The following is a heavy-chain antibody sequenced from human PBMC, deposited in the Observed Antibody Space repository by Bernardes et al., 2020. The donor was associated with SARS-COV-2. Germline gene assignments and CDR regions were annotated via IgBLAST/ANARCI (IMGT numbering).Heavy chain of an antibody. CDR2: LSYEGSKK. CDR1: GFTLNNYG. Sequence: WSPRLSVIASGFTLNNYGMHWVRQAPGKGLEWVAVLSYEGSKKYYAVPVKWRFNISRDSSKKTVHLQMNSLRVEDMAVYYCARANDVFWFGEGRNWFGPWGQGTLVAVSS. V-gene: IGHV3-30*03. CDR3: ARANDVFWFGEGRNWFGP. D-gene: IGHD3-10*01. J-gene: IGHJ5*02.